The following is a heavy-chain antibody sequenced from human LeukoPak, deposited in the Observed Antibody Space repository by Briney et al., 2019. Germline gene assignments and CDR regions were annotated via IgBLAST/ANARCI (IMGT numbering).Heavy chain of an antibody. CDR3: ARGGFQHALET. J-gene: IGHJ3*02. CDR1: GVTFSNYW. CDR2: VKRDVDIT. D-gene: IGHD2-15*01. Sequence: GGCLRLSCPAAGVTFSNYWMFWVRQVAGKGLGWVSRVKRDVDITTYTDSVKGRFTTYTNNAQNTLYLAMNRLSAEHTAVYYCARGGFQHALETWGQGTTVTVSS. V-gene: IGHV3-74*01.